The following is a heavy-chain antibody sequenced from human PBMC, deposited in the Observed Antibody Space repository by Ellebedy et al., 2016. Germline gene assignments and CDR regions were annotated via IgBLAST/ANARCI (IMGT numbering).Heavy chain of an antibody. CDR1: GFSLSTNAVV. V-gene: IGHV2-5*01. D-gene: IGHD4-11*01. CDR2: IYGNDDK. Sequence: SGPTLVKPTQTLTVTCTFSGFSLSTNAVVVGWIRQPPGKALEWLAFIYGNDDKRYSPSLKNRLTITKDTSKNQVVLTMTNMAPVDTATYYCAHRTTVTSVDYWGQGTLVTVSS. CDR3: AHRTTVTSVDY. J-gene: IGHJ4*02.